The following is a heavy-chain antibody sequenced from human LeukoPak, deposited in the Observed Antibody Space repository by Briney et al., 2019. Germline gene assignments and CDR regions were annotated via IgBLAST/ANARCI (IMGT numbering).Heavy chain of an antibody. Sequence: GGSLRLSCAASGFIFRIYGMNWVRQAPGKGLEWVSGISGHGDITYYADSVKGRFTISRDNSRNTVYLQMNSLRAEDTAVYYCANDLGWIQLNLGRGQGTLVTVSS. CDR2: ISGHGDIT. V-gene: IGHV3-23*01. CDR1: GFIFRIYG. D-gene: IGHD5-18*01. CDR3: ANDLGWIQLNLG. J-gene: IGHJ4*02.